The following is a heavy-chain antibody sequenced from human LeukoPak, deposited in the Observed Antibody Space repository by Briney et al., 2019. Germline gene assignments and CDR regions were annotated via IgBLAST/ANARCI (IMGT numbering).Heavy chain of an antibody. J-gene: IGHJ5*02. Sequence: SETLSLTCAVSRGSISSNNWWSWVCQPPGKRLEWIAEIYHSGSTNYNPSLKSRVTISVDKSKNQFSLKLSSVTAADTAMYYCARDSYYFGSGSDNTPYNWFDPWGQGTLVTVSS. CDR3: ARDSYYFGSGSDNTPYNWFDP. V-gene: IGHV4-4*02. CDR1: RGSISSNNW. CDR2: IYHSGST. D-gene: IGHD3-10*01.